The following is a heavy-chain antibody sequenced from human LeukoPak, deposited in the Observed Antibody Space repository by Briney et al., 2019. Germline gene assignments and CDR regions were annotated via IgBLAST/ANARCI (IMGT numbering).Heavy chain of an antibody. CDR2: ISGSGGST. V-gene: IGHV3-23*01. Sequence: TGGSLRLSCAASGFTFSSYAMNWVRQAPGKGLEWVSAISGSGGSTYYADSVKGRFTISRDNSKNSLYLQMNSLRAEDTAVYYCARDLNGVVVPAYDYWGQGTLVTVSS. CDR3: ARDLNGVVVPAYDY. J-gene: IGHJ4*02. D-gene: IGHD2-2*01. CDR1: GFTFSSYA.